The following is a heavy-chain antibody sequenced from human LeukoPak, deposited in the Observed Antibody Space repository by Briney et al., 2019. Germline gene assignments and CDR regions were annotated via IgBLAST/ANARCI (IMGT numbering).Heavy chain of an antibody. D-gene: IGHD6-19*01. V-gene: IGHV3-23*01. CDR3: AKASRQAAVASPLDY. CDR1: GFTFTPYA. CDR2: IGGVGDRT. J-gene: IGHJ4*02. Sequence: PGGSLRLFCAASGFTFTPYAMSWVRQAPGKGLEWVAGIGGVGDRTYYADSVKGRFTISRDNSKDTLFLQMNSLKAEDTAVYYCAKASRQAAVASPLDYWGQGTLVTVSS.